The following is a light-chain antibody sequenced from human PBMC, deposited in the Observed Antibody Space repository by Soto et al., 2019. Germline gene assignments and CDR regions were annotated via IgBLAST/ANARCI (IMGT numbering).Light chain of an antibody. V-gene: IGLV1-36*01. CDR1: SSNIGNYA. CDR3: AAWDDSLNGPM. J-gene: IGLJ3*02. Sequence: QSVLTQPPSVSEAPRQRVTISCSGSSSNIGNYAVSWYQLLPGKAPKLVIYYDDLVPSGVSDRFSGSKSGTSASLAISGLQSEDEADYYCAAWDDSLNGPMFGGGTKLTVL. CDR2: YDD.